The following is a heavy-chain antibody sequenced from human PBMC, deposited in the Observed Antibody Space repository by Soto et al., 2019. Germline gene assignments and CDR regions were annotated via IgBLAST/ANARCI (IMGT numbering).Heavy chain of an antibody. CDR3: ARDLWFGADLDY. Sequence: ASVKVSCKASGYSFTSYGISWVRRAPGQGLEWMGWINPNSGGTNYAQKFQGRVTMTRDTSISTAYMELSRLRSDDTAVYYCARDLWFGADLDYWGQGTLVTVSS. D-gene: IGHD3-10*01. CDR2: INPNSGGT. CDR1: GYSFTSYG. V-gene: IGHV1-2*02. J-gene: IGHJ4*02.